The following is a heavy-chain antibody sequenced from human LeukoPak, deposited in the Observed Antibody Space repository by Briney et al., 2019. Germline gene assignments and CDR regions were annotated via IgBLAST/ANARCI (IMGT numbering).Heavy chain of an antibody. V-gene: IGHV5-51*01. CDR2: IKVRDSDT. Sequence: GESLKISCKASGDRLSNDWITWVRQRSGKGLEYMGMIKVRDSDTRYSLSFQDQITISADKSTSTAFLQWPSLQASDTAIYYCARQTRYGPSDSWGQGTLVTVSS. CDR1: GDRLSNDW. D-gene: IGHD3-9*01. J-gene: IGHJ4*02. CDR3: ARQTRYGPSDS.